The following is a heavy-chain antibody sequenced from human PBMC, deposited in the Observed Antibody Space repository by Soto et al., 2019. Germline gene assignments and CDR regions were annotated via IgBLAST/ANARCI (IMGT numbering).Heavy chain of an antibody. Sequence: HVRLVQTGVEVKKPGASVKVSCEASGDTFTSLEFSWVRQVPGQGLEVMGWISAYNGKAKFAEKFQGRLRLQTDSSASSFSMEVASLTSDDTALYYCARSTSGWPQGPKFFDSWGQGTMVIVSS. CDR3: ARSTSGWPQGPKFFDS. CDR2: ISAYNGKA. V-gene: IGHV1-18*01. CDR1: GDTFTSLE. J-gene: IGHJ4*02. D-gene: IGHD6-19*01.